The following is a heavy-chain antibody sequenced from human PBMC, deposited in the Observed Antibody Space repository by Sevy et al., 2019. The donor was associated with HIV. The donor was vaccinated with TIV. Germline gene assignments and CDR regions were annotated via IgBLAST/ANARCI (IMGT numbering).Heavy chain of an antibody. CDR2: IRYDGSNK. D-gene: IGHD2-2*01. CDR3: ANGCSSTSCYFDYYGMDV. CDR1: GFTFSSYG. J-gene: IGHJ6*02. Sequence: GGSLRLSCAASGFTFSSYGMHWVRQAPGKGLEWVAFIRYDGSNKYYADSVKGRFTISRDNSKNTRYLQMNSLGAEDTAVYYCANGCSSTSCYFDYYGMDVWGQGTTVTVSS. V-gene: IGHV3-30*02.